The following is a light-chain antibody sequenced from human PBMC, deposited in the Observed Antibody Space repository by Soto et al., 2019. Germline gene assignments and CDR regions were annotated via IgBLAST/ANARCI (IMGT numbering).Light chain of an antibody. CDR1: QGITNW. J-gene: IGKJ1*01. Sequence: DIQMTQSPSTLSASVGDRVTITCRASQGITNWLAWYQQKPGKAPKLLIYDASSLQSGVPSRFSGSGAGTEFTLTINSLQPDDFATYYCQQYNTYSQTFGQGTKVEIK. V-gene: IGKV1-5*01. CDR2: DAS. CDR3: QQYNTYSQT.